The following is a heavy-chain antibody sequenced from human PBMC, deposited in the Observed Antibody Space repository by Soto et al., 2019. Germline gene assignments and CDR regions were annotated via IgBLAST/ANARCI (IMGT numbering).Heavy chain of an antibody. CDR3: ARHSPPFFYGSGPWDV. J-gene: IGHJ6*02. CDR2: IYSSGST. V-gene: IGHV4-59*08. Sequence: QVQLQESGPGLVRPSETLSLTCTVSGGSISNSYWSWLRQSPGKGLEWIGYIYSSGSTNYNPSLKGRVTISIDTSKNQFSLKLTSLIAADTAVYYCARHSPPFFYGSGPWDVWGQGTTVTVSS. CDR1: GGSISNSY. D-gene: IGHD3-10*01.